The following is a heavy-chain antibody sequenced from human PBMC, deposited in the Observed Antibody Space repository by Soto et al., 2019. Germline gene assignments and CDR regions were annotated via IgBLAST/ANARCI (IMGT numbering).Heavy chain of an antibody. CDR1: GGSFSAYY. Sequence: QVQLQQWGAGLLKPSETLSLTCAVYGGSFSAYYWSWIRQPPGKGLEWIGEINHSGSTTYNPSLKVRVTISVDRSKNQCSLKLSSVPAADTALYYCARGVGYAGVDYWGPGTLVTVSS. CDR3: ARGVGYAGVDY. J-gene: IGHJ4*02. D-gene: IGHD5-12*01. V-gene: IGHV4-34*01. CDR2: INHSGST.